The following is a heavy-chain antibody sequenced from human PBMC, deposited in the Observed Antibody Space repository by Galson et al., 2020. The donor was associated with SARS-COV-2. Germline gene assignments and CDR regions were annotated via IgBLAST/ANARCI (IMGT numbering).Heavy chain of an antibody. V-gene: IGHV4-31*03. Sequence: SETLSLTCTVSGGSISSGGYYWSWIRQHPGKGLEWIGYIYYSGSTYYNPSLKSRVTISVDTSKNQFSLKLSSVTAADTAVYYCARDSSGPHTSGNAFDIWGQGTMVTVSS. CDR3: ARDSSGPHTSGNAFDI. D-gene: IGHD6-25*01. CDR2: IYYSGST. J-gene: IGHJ3*02. CDR1: GGSISSGGYY.